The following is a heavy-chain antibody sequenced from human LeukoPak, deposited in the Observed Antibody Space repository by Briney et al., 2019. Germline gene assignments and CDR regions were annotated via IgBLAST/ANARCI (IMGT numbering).Heavy chain of an antibody. CDR3: AGDCSGGSCYDY. CDR1: GGSISSGGYY. D-gene: IGHD2-15*01. J-gene: IGHJ4*02. CDR2: IYYSGST. Sequence: MPSQTLSLTCTVSGGSISSGGYYWSWIRQHPGKGLEWIGYIYYSGSTYYNPSLKSRVTISVDTSKNQFSLKLSSVTAADTAVYYCAGDCSGGSCYDYWGQGTLVTVSS. V-gene: IGHV4-31*03.